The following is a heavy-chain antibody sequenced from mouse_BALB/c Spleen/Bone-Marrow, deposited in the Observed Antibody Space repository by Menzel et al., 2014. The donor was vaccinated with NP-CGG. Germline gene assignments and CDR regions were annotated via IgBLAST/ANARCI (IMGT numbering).Heavy chain of an antibody. CDR3: ARSRVPYFALDY. Sequence: QVQLKHSGPELVKPGASVKMSCTASGFTFTDYVINWVKQRTGQGLEWIGEIYPGSGDTYYNEKFKAKATLTADKSSNTVHMQLSSLTSEDSVVFFCARSRVPYFALDYWGQGTSVTVSS. V-gene: IGHV1-77*01. CDR2: IYPGSGDT. J-gene: IGHJ4*01. CDR1: GFTFTDYV.